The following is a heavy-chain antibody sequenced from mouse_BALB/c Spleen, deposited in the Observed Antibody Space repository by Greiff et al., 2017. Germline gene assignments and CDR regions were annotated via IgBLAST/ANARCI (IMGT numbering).Heavy chain of an antibody. CDR1: GFNIKDTY. V-gene: IGHV14-3*02. CDR2: IDPANGNT. D-gene: IGHD1-1*01. Sequence: EVQLVESGAELVKPGASVKLSCTASGFNIKDTYMHWVKQRPEQGLEWIGRIDPANGNTKYDPKFQGKATITADTSSNTAYLQLSSLTSEDTAVYYCARWRYYGSSYYWYFDVWGAGTTVTVSS. J-gene: IGHJ1*01. CDR3: ARWRYYGSSYYWYFDV.